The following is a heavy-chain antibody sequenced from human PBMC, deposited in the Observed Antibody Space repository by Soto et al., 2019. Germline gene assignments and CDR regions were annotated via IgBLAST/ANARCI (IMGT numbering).Heavy chain of an antibody. Sequence: PGESLKISCKVSGYSFTSYWIGWVRQMPGRGLEWMGIIYPGDSDTRYSPSFQGQVTISADKSISTAYLQWSSLKASDTAMYYCARGRRTDILTGYYTDPYFDYWGQGTLVTVSS. V-gene: IGHV5-51*01. CDR3: ARGRRTDILTGYYTDPYFDY. CDR1: GYSFTSYW. D-gene: IGHD3-9*01. J-gene: IGHJ4*02. CDR2: IYPGDSDT.